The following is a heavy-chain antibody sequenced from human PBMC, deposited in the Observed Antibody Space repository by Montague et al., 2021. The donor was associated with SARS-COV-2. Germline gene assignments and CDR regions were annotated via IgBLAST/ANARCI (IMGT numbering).Heavy chain of an antibody. CDR2: ISYDGSNK. CDR3: AKDQGDCSSSRCFRGWTYYYYGMDV. D-gene: IGHD2-2*01. J-gene: IGHJ6*02. CDR1: GFTFSSYG. Sequence: SLRLSCAASGFTFSSYGIHWVRQAPGKGLEWVAVISYDGSNKNYADSVKGRFTISRDNSKNTLYLQMNSLRAEDTAVYYCAKDQGDCSSSRCFRGWTYYYYGMDVWGQGTTVTVSS. V-gene: IGHV3-30*18.